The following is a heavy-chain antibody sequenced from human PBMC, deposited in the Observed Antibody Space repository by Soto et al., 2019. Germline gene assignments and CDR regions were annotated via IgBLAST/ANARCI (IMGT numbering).Heavy chain of an antibody. CDR1: GGSISSYY. D-gene: IGHD2-2*01. V-gene: IGHV4-59*01. CDR3: ARAVLPATAPFDY. Sequence: QVQLQESGPRLVKPSETLSLTCIVSGGSISSYYWSWIRQPPGKGLEWIGYIYYSGSTNYNPSLKSGVTRSVDTSKNQFSLKLSSVTAADTAVYYWARAVLPATAPFDYWGQGTLVTVSS. CDR2: IYYSGST. J-gene: IGHJ4*02.